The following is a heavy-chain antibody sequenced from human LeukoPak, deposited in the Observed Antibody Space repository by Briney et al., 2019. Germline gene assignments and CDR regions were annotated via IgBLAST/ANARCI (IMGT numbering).Heavy chain of an antibody. CDR3: AKGLRGNYDY. Sequence: PGGCLRLSCAASGFTFNSYAMAWVRQPPEKGLEWVSSITDNGINTYYADSVKGRFTISRDNSKNTLYLQMNSLRAEDTAVYYCAKGLRGNYDYWGQGTLVTVSS. D-gene: IGHD1-26*01. J-gene: IGHJ4*02. CDR2: ITDNGINT. CDR1: GFTFNSYA. V-gene: IGHV3-23*01.